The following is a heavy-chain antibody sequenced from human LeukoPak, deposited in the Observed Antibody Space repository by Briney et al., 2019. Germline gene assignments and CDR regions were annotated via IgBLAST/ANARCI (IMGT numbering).Heavy chain of an antibody. Sequence: GGSLRLSCAASGFTFTTYAMSWVRQAPGRGLEWVSAISNSGGSTYYADSVKGRFTISRDNTKNTLYLQINSPRAEGTAIYYCARRGYGSGSYYFDYWGQGTLVTVSS. V-gene: IGHV3-23*01. CDR2: ISNSGGST. CDR1: GFTFTTYA. J-gene: IGHJ4*02. CDR3: ARRGYGSGSYYFDY. D-gene: IGHD3-10*01.